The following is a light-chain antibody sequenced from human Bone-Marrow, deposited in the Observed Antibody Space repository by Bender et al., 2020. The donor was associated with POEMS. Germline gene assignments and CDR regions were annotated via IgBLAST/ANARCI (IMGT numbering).Light chain of an antibody. CDR3: AVWDDSLNGWV. J-gene: IGLJ3*02. CDR1: SSNIGAHA. Sequence: QSVLTQPPSASAPPGQRVTISCSGGSSNIGAHAVNWYQHLPGTAPKLLIYSSHRRPSEVPDRFSGSRSGTSASLAISGLQSEDEADYYCAVWDDSLNGWVFGGGTKLTVL. V-gene: IGLV1-44*01. CDR2: SSH.